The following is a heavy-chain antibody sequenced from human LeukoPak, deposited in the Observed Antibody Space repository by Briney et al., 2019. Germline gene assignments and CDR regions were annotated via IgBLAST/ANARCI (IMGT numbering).Heavy chain of an antibody. CDR2: IYTSGST. D-gene: IGHD1-26*01. Sequence: PSETLSLTCTVSGGSISSGSYYWSWIRQPAGKGLEWIGRIYTSGSTNYNPSLKSRVTISVDTSKNQFSLKLSSVTPEDTAVYYCARDQETYSGGAPRGASDIWGQGTMVTVSS. CDR1: GGSISSGSYY. CDR3: ARDQETYSGGAPRGASDI. J-gene: IGHJ3*02. V-gene: IGHV4-61*02.